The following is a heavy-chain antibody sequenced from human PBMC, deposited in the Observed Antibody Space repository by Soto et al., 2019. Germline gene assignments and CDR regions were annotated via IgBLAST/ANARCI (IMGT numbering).Heavy chain of an antibody. J-gene: IGHJ6*03. CDR1: GGSISSSPYY. CDR3: ARGRRKNSSSYYYYMDV. D-gene: IGHD6-6*01. Sequence: SETLSLTCTVSGGSISSSPYYWGWIRQPPGRGLEWIGSIYYGGSIYYNPSLKSRVTISVDTSKNQFSLKLSSVTAADTAVYYCARGRRKNSSSYYYYMDVWGKGTTVTVSS. CDR2: IYYGGSI. V-gene: IGHV4-39*01.